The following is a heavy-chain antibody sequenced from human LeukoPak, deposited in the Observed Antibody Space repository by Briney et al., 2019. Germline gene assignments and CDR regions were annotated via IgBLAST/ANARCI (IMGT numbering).Heavy chain of an antibody. V-gene: IGHV4-39*01. CDR1: GGSISSSSYY. D-gene: IGHD2-2*01. Sequence: SETLSLTCTVSGGSISSSSYYWGWIRQPPGKGLEWIGSIYYSGSTYYNPSLKSRVTISVDTSKNQFSLKLSSVTAADTAVYYCARHGCSSTSCPLYYYYYMDVWGKGTTVTVSS. CDR2: IYYSGST. J-gene: IGHJ6*03. CDR3: ARHGCSSTSCPLYYYYYMDV.